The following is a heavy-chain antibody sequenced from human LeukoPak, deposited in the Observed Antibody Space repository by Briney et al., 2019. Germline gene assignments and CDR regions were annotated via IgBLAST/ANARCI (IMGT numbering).Heavy chain of an antibody. V-gene: IGHV3-48*03. CDR3: ARGGNYGYLWNAFDI. Sequence: PGGSLRPSCAASGFTFSTYEMNWVRQAPGKGLEWLSYISSSGTTIYYADSVKGRFTISRDNAKNSLYLQMNSLRAEDTTVYYCARGGNYGYLWNAFDIWGQGTMVTVSS. D-gene: IGHD5-18*01. J-gene: IGHJ3*02. CDR1: GFTFSTYE. CDR2: ISSSGTTI.